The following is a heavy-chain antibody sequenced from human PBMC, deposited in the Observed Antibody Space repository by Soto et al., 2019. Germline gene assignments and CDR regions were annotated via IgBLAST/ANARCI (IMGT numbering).Heavy chain of an antibody. CDR3: AGVQSLRWLTDY. Sequence: ASVKVSCKASGYTFTSYGISWVRQAPGQGLEWMGWISAYNGNTNYAQKLQGRVTMTTDTSTSTAYMELRSLRSDDTAVYYCAGVQSLRWLTDYWGQGTLVTVSS. CDR1: GYTFTSYG. D-gene: IGHD6-19*01. V-gene: IGHV1-18*01. J-gene: IGHJ4*02. CDR2: ISAYNGNT.